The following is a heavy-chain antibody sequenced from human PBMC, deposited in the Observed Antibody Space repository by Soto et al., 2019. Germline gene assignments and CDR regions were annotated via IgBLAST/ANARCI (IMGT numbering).Heavy chain of an antibody. Sequence: QVQLVESGGGVAQPGRSLRLFCAASGFTLSSYSLHWVRQSPGKGLEWVAAISSDGTEKHYADSVKGRFTISRDNSTNTLAVQWNRLRTEDTAVYYCARMFEFSYGAANRGMDVWGQGTAVTVSS. CDR3: ARMFEFSYGAANRGMDV. J-gene: IGHJ6*02. CDR1: GFTLSSYS. V-gene: IGHV3-30*04. CDR2: ISSDGTEK. D-gene: IGHD3-16*01.